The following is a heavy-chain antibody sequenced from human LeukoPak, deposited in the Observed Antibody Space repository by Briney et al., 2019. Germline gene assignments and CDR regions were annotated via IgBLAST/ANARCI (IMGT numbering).Heavy chain of an antibody. CDR3: AREGYPYGYVFD. J-gene: IGHJ4*02. CDR1: DGSISSYY. V-gene: IGHV4-59*01. Sequence: SETLSLTCTVSDGSISSYYWSWIRQPPGKGLEWIGYIFYSGSTNYNPSLKSRVTISVDTSKHQFSLNLSSVTAADTAVYYCAREGYPYGYVFDWGQGTLVTVSS. CDR2: IFYSGST. D-gene: IGHD5-18*01.